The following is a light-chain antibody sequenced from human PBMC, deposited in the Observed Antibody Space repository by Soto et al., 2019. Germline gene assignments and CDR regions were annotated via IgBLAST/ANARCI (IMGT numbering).Light chain of an antibody. CDR1: TSDVGGHDF. V-gene: IGLV2-14*01. CDR3: TSYTSRSPYV. Sequence: QSALTQPASVSGSPGQSITISCSGSTSDVGGHDFVSWYQHHPGKAPKLLIFEVTNRPSGVSHRFSGSKSGNTASLTISGLQVEDEADYYCTSYTSRSPYVLGYGTKVT. J-gene: IGLJ1*01. CDR2: EVT.